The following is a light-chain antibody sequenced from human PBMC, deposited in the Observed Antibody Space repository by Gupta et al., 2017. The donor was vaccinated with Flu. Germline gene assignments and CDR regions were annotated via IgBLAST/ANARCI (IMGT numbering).Light chain of an antibody. CDR2: DDD. J-gene: IGLJ3*02. Sequence: VTISCTRSSGNIASDFVQWYQQRPASSPTLLIYDDDQRPSGIPDRFSASIDSSSNSASLTISGLKTEDEADYYCQSYDATNEGVFGGGTSLTVL. CDR3: QSYDATNEGV. CDR1: SGNIASDF. V-gene: IGLV6-57*01.